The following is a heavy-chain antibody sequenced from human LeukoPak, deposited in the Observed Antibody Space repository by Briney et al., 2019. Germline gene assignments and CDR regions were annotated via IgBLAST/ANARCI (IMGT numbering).Heavy chain of an antibody. CDR3: ARDYYGSGSFYYYYGMDV. V-gene: IGHV4-61*01. D-gene: IGHD3-10*01. Sequence: SETLSLTCTVSGGSVSSGSYYWSWIRQPPGKGLEWIGYIYYSVSTNYNPSLKSRVTISVDTSKNQFSLKLSSVTAADTAVYYCARDYYGSGSFYYYYGMDVWGKGTTVTVSS. CDR2: IYYSVST. CDR1: GGSVSSGSYY. J-gene: IGHJ6*04.